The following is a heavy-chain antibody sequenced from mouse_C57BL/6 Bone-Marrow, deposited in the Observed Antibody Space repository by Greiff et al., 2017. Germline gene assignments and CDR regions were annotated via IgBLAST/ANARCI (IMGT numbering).Heavy chain of an antibody. V-gene: IGHV1-9*01. CDR3: ARSPPITTVVARRFAY. D-gene: IGHD1-1*01. CDR1: GYTFTGYW. Sequence: VHLVESGAELMKPGASVKLSCKATGYTFTGYWIEWVKQRPGHGLEWIGEILPGSGSTNYNEKFKGKATFTADPSSNTAYMQLSSLTTEDSAIYYCARSPPITTVVARRFAYWGQGTLVTVAA. J-gene: IGHJ3*01. CDR2: ILPGSGST.